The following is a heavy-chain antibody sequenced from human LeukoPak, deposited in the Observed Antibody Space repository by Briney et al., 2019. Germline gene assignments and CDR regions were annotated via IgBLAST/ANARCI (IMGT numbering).Heavy chain of an antibody. CDR2: IDPSDSDT. J-gene: IGHJ4*02. V-gene: IGHV5-51*01. CDR3: ARQTAMGRSGDY. Sequence: GESLKISCKASGYSFTSYWIGWMRQMPGKGLEWMGIIDPSDSDTRYTPSFQGQVTISADKSLTTAYLQWNSLKASDTAMYYCARQTAMGRSGDYWGQGTQVIVSS. D-gene: IGHD5-18*01. CDR1: GYSFTSYW.